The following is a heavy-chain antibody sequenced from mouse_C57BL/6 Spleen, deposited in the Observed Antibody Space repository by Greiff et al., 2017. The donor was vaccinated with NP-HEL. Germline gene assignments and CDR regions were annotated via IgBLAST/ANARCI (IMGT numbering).Heavy chain of an antibody. CDR1: GYTFTSYW. CDR2: IDPSDSYT. V-gene: IGHV1-59*01. J-gene: IGHJ4*01. Sequence: QVQLQQPGAELVRPGTSVKLSCKASGYTFTSYWMHWVKQRPGQGLEWIGVIDPSDSYTNYNQKFKGKATLTVDTSSSTAYMQLSSLTSEDSAVYYCARSDYYGSSFYYAMAYGGQGTSVTVSS. CDR3: ARSDYYGSSFYYAMAY. D-gene: IGHD1-1*01.